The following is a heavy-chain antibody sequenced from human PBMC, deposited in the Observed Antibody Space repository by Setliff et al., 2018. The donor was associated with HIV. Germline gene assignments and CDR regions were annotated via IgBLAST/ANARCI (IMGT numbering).Heavy chain of an antibody. CDR3: ARGRGDGYNGFGQDFDY. Sequence: SETLSLTCAVYGGSFSGYYWSWIRQPPGKGLEWIGEINHSGSTNYNPSLKRRVTISVDTSKNQFSLKLNSVTAADTAVYYCARGRGDGYNGFGQDFDYWGQGTLVTVSS. CDR1: GGSFSGYY. D-gene: IGHD3-10*01. J-gene: IGHJ4*02. V-gene: IGHV4-34*01. CDR2: INHSGST.